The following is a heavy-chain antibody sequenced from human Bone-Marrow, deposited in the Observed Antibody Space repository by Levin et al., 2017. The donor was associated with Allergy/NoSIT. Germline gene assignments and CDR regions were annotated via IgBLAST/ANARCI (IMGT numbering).Heavy chain of an antibody. CDR1: EFNVRNNY. V-gene: IGHV3-66*04. CDR2: MYRGGST. D-gene: IGHD2-15*01. CDR3: VRRWQ. J-gene: IGHJ4*02. Sequence: GESLKISCEVSEFNVRNNYMSWVRQAPGKGLEWVSFMYRGGSTHYAESVKGRFTISRDNTKNTLHLQMNSLRAEDTAVYYCVRRWQWGQGTLVTVSS.